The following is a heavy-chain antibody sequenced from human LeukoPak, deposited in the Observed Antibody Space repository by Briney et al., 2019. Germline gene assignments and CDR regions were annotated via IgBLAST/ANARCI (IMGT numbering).Heavy chain of an antibody. CDR2: ISYDGSNK. J-gene: IGHJ4*02. V-gene: IGHV3-30-3*01. CDR3: ARGQGTNIVDY. D-gene: IGHD3-16*02. Sequence: GGSLRLSCAASGFTFSSYAMHWVRQAPGKGLEWVAVISYDGSNKYYADSVKGRFTISRDNSKNTLYLQMNSLRAEDTAVYYCARGQGTNIVDYWGQGTLVTVSS. CDR1: GFTFSSYA.